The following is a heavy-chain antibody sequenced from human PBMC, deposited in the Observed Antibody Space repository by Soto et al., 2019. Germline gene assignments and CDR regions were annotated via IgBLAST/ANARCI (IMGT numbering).Heavy chain of an antibody. CDR2: IKSITDGGTT. D-gene: IGHD2-2*03. CDR3: TTDSVDIVVVPATFGMDV. Sequence: LRLSCAASGITFSNAWMTWVRQAPGKGLEWVGRIKSITDGGTTDYAAPVKGRFTISRDDSKDTLYLQMNNLRTEDTAVYHCTTDSVDIVVVPATFGMDVWGQGTTVTVSS. CDR1: GITFSNAW. J-gene: IGHJ6*02. V-gene: IGHV3-15*01.